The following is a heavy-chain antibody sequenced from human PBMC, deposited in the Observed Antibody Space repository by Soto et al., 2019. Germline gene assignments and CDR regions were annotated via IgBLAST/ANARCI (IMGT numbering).Heavy chain of an antibody. Sequence: PGGSLRLSCEASGFTFSDYYMGWIRQAPGKGLDWVSYVSSSGYTIYYADSVRGRFSVSRDNAKNSLYLQMHSLRDEDTAVYYCATAEDDLSTGAYYYRMDVWGQGTTVTVSS. D-gene: IGHD3-9*01. CDR1: GFTFSDYY. V-gene: IGHV3-11*01. CDR2: VSSSGYTI. J-gene: IGHJ6*02. CDR3: ATAEDDLSTGAYYYRMDV.